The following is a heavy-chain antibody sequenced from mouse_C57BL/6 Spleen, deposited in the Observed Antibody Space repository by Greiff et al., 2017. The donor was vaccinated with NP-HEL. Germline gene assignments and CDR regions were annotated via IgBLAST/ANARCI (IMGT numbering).Heavy chain of an antibody. CDR3: ARGPAFLGGYYVDY. J-gene: IGHJ2*01. V-gene: IGHV5-17*01. Sequence: DVKLVESGGGLVKPGGSLKLSCAASGFTFSDYGMHWVRQAPEKGLEWVAYISSGSSTIYYADTVKGRFTIARDNAKNTLFLQMTSLRSEDTAMYYCARGPAFLGGYYVDYWGQGTTLTVSS. CDR1: GFTFSDYG. CDR2: ISSGSSTI.